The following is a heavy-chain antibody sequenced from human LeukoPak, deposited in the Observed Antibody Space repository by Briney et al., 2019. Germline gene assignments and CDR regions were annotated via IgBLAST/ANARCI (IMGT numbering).Heavy chain of an antibody. CDR1: VGSLSRYY. J-gene: IGHJ5*02. CDR2: IYYSGST. V-gene: IGHV4-59*01. CDR3: ARSPSLSGSYLGVLSWFDP. D-gene: IGHD3-10*01. Sequence: ASETLSLTCTVSVGSLSRYYWSWIRQPPGKGLECVGYIYYSGSTKYNPSLKSRVAMSVDTSKNQFSLKLNSVTAADTAVYYCARSPSLSGSYLGVLSWFDPWGQGTLVTVPS.